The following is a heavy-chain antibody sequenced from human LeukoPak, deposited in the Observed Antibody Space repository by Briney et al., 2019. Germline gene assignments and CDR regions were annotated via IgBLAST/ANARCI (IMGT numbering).Heavy chain of an antibody. D-gene: IGHD5-24*01. J-gene: IGHJ4*02. V-gene: IGHV3-7*01. Sequence: GGSLRLSCAASGFTFSSYSMNWVRQAPGKGLEWVANIKQDGSEKYYVDSVRGRFTISRDNTKNSLYLQMNSLGPDDTAVYYCATRKTTIVGDWFDYWGQGTLVTVSS. CDR2: IKQDGSEK. CDR1: GFTFSSYS. CDR3: ATRKTTIVGDWFDY.